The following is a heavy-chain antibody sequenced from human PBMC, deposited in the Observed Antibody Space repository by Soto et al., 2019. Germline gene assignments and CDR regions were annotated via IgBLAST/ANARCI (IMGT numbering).Heavy chain of an antibody. D-gene: IGHD3-9*01. CDR1: GGSIGSSSYY. CDR2: IYYSGST. Sequence: PSETMPLTCTVSGGSIGSSSYYWGWIRQPPWKGLEWIGSIYYSGSTYYNPSLKSRVTISVDTSKNQFSLKLSSVTAADTAVYYCASPGEGYDILTGSPSYYFDYWGQGTLVTVSS. CDR3: ASPGEGYDILTGSPSYYFDY. V-gene: IGHV4-39*01. J-gene: IGHJ4*02.